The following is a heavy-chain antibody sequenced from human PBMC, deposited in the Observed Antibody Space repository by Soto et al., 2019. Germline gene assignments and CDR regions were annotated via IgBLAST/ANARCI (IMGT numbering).Heavy chain of an antibody. CDR2: IRSSGRSI. D-gene: IGHD1-26*01. V-gene: IGHV3-48*03. J-gene: IGHJ4*02. CDR1: GFTFSSYE. Sequence: GGSLRLSCVGSGFTFSSYEMNWVRQAPGKGLEWVSNIRSSGRSINYADSVKGRFTISRDNAKNSLYLQMNSLRAEDTAVYYCTKVRYSNDYWCQGTLVTVSS. CDR3: TKVRYSNDY.